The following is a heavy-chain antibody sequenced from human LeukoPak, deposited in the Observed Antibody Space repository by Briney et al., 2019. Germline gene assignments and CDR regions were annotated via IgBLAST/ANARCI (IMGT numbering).Heavy chain of an antibody. V-gene: IGHV3-48*03. CDR1: GFTFSSFD. J-gene: IGHJ4*02. CDR2: ISSGGSTI. CDR3: ASLTCATIAV. Sequence: PGGSLRLSCAASGFTFSSFDMNWVRPAPGKVLEWVSYISSGGSTISHADSVKGRFTISRDNAKNTLYLQMNSLRAEDTAVYYCASLTCATIAVWGQGTLVTVSS. D-gene: IGHD5-24*01.